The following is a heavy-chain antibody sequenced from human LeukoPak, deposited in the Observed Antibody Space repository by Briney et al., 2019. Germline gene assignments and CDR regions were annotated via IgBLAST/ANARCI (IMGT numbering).Heavy chain of an antibody. D-gene: IGHD3-3*01. CDR2: IIPIFGTA. J-gene: IGHJ4*02. V-gene: IGHV1-69*05. CDR1: GGTFSSYA. CDR3: ARDLGGSGETDY. Sequence: SVKVSCKASGGTFSSYAICWVRHAPGQGLEWMGGIIPIFGTANYAQKFQGRVTITTDESTSTAYMELSSLRSEDTAVYYCARDLGGSGETDYWGQGTLVTVSS.